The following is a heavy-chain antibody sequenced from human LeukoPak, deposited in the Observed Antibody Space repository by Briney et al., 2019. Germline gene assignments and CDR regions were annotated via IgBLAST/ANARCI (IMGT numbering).Heavy chain of an antibody. CDR1: GFMFSNYA. CDR2: ISYDGNLK. CDR3: ARDSSTPWYFDL. V-gene: IGHV3-30*03. D-gene: IGHD2/OR15-2a*01. Sequence: AGGSLRLSCVGSGFMFSNYAIHWVRQAPGKGLEWVAVISYDGNLKHYGDSVQGRFTISRDNAKNSLFLQMNSLRGEDTAVYYCARDSSTPWYFDLWGRGTLVTVSS. J-gene: IGHJ2*01.